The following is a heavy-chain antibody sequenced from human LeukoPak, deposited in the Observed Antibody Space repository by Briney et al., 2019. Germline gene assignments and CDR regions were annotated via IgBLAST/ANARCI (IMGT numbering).Heavy chain of an antibody. Sequence: GASVKVSCKASGYTFTRYYMHWVRQAPGQGLEWMGWINPNSGGTNYAQKFQGRVTMTRDTSINTAYMELSSLRSEDTTVYYCARVPSGGDRFDPWGQGTLVTVSS. CDR2: INPNSGGT. CDR1: GYTFTRYY. V-gene: IGHV1-2*02. J-gene: IGHJ5*02. CDR3: ARVPSGGDRFDP. D-gene: IGHD3-16*01.